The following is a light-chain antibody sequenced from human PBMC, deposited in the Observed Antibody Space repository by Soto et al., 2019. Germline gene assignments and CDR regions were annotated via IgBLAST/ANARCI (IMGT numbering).Light chain of an antibody. CDR2: DTS. J-gene: IGLJ2*01. Sequence: QTVVTQESSLTVSPGGTVTLTCGSSTGAVTSGHYPYWFQQKPGQAPRTLIYDTSNTHSWTPARFSGSLLGGKAALTLSGAQPEAESEYFCLLAYNGRRIFGRGTKLTVL. CDR1: TGAVTSGHY. V-gene: IGLV7-46*01. CDR3: LLAYNGRRI.